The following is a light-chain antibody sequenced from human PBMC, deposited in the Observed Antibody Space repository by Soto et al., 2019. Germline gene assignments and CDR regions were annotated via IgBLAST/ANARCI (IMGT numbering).Light chain of an antibody. CDR3: QQRSNWIT. Sequence: DSVLTQSQATLSLSPGERATLSCRASQSVGSYLAWYQQKPGQAPRLLIYEASNRATGIPARFSGSGSGTDFTLTISSLEPEDFAVYYCQQRSNWITFGQGTRLEIK. CDR2: EAS. CDR1: QSVGSY. V-gene: IGKV3-11*01. J-gene: IGKJ5*01.